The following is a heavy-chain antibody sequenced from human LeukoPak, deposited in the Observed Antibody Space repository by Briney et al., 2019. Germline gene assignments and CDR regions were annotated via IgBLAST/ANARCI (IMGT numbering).Heavy chain of an antibody. CDR1: GLTFSRYA. CDR2: VSTSGGST. J-gene: IGHJ4*02. CDR3: AKQRYDSPRTDFDY. V-gene: IGHV3-23*01. Sequence: GGSLRLSCAASGLTFSRYAMSWVRQAPGKGLEWVSGVSTSGGSTYYADSVKGRFTISRDNSKNTLHLQMNRLRAGDTAIYYCAKQRYDSPRTDFDYWGQGTLVTVSS. D-gene: IGHD3-22*01.